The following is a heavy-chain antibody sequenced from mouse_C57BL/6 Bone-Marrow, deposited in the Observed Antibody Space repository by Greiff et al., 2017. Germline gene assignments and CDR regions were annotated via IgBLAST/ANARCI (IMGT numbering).Heavy chain of an antibody. Sequence: QVQLQQSGPGLVQPSQSLSITCTVSGFSLTSYGVHWVRQSPGKGLEWLGVIWSGGSTDYNAAFISRLSISKDNSKSQVFVKMNSLQADDTAIYYCARKGPLYYDYDRGYAMDYWGQGTSVTVS. CDR1: GFSLTSYG. D-gene: IGHD2-4*01. V-gene: IGHV2-2*01. J-gene: IGHJ4*01. CDR2: IWSGGST. CDR3: ARKGPLYYDYDRGYAMDY.